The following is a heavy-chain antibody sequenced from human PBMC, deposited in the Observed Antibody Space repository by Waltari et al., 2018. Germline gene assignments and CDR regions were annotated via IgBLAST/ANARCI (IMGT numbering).Heavy chain of an antibody. Sequence: EVQVVDSGGGLVQPGESLRLSCATSGFTFSHFWMSWVRQAPGKGLEWVASIKQDGSEKYYVDSVKGRFTISRDNDKNSLSLQMNSLSAEDTGFYYCARERVYSGHSDLDSWGQGTLVTVSS. V-gene: IGHV3-7*01. CDR2: IKQDGSEK. D-gene: IGHD5-12*01. CDR3: ARERVYSGHSDLDS. J-gene: IGHJ4*02. CDR1: GFTFSHFW.